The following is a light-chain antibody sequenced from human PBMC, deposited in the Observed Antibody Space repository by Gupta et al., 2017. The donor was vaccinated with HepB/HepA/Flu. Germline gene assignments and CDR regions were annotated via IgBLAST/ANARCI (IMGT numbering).Light chain of an antibody. CDR2: GNT. V-gene: IGLV1-40*01. CDR1: ASNIGAASD. J-gene: IGLJ2*01. Sequence: QSVLTQPPSVSGAPGQRVTISCTGGASNIGAASDVHWYQQRPGTAPKLLIFGNTNRTSGVPDRVSGSKSGTSASLAITGLQVEDEADYYCQSYDRDLSGVVCGGGTKLTVL. CDR3: QSYDRDLSGVV.